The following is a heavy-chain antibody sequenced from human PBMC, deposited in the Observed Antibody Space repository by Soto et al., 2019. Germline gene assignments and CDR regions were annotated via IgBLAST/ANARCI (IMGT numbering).Heavy chain of an antibody. CDR1: GFTFSDNI. CDR2: ISADGDTK. V-gene: IGHV3-30-3*01. Sequence: PAGSLRLSCAASGFTFSDNILHWVRQAPGKGLEWLAFISADGDTKYYADSVKGRFTISRDNSKNTLYLQMNSLRREDTSVYYCLGGIGYSYGYHAFDLWGQGTMVTVSS. CDR3: LGGIGYSYGYHAFDL. D-gene: IGHD5-18*01. J-gene: IGHJ3*01.